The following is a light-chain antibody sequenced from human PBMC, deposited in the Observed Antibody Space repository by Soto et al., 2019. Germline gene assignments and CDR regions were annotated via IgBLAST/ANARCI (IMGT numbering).Light chain of an antibody. J-gene: IGKJ4*01. CDR1: RSIGGW. CDR3: QHYTGYPLT. CDR2: RAS. V-gene: IGKV1-5*01. Sequence: DIQMTQSPSTLSASVGDRVTITCRASRSIGGWLGWCQQKPGKAPKLLIYRASALESGVPSRFSGSGSETEYVLTISRLQPDDFATYYCQHYTGYPLTFGGGTKVEIK.